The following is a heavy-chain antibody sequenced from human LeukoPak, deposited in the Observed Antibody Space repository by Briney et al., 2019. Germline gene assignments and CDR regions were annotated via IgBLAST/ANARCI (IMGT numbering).Heavy chain of an antibody. Sequence: PSETLSLTCAVYGGSFSGYYWSWIRQPPGKGLEWIGEINHSGSTNYNPPLKSRVTISVDTSKNQFSLKLSSVTAADTAVYYCARAGYGYWGQGTLVTVSS. CDR1: GGSFSGYY. D-gene: IGHD5-18*01. CDR2: INHSGST. CDR3: ARAGYGY. V-gene: IGHV4-34*01. J-gene: IGHJ4*02.